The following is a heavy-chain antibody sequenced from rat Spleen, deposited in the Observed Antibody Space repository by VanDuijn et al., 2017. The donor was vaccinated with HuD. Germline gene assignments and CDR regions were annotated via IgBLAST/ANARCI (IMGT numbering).Heavy chain of an antibody. CDR3: ATGGTYSSGYEIWFAY. J-gene: IGHJ3*01. Sequence: EVQLQESGPGLVKPSQSLSLTCSVTGYSITRNYRWNWIRSFPGNKLEWMAYIESAGITNYNPSLKSRLSITRDTSKNQFFLQLNSVTAEDTATYYCATGGTYSSGYEIWFAYWGQGTLVTVSS. V-gene: IGHV3-3*01. CDR2: IESAGIT. CDR1: GYSITRNYR. D-gene: IGHD4-3*01.